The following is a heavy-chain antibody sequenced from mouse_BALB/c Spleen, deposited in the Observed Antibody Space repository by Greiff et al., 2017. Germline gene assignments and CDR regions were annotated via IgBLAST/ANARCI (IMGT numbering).Heavy chain of an antibody. V-gene: IGHV5-9-4*01. J-gene: IGHJ4*01. Sequence: EVKLVESGGGLVKPGGSLKLSCAASGFTFSSYAMSWVRQSPEKRLEWVAEISSGGSYTYYPDTVTGRFTITRDNAKNTLYLEMSSLRSEDTAMYYCANTTAPSYAMDYWGQGTSVTVSS. CDR3: ANTTAPSYAMDY. CDR1: GFTFSSYA. D-gene: IGHD1-2*01. CDR2: ISSGGSYT.